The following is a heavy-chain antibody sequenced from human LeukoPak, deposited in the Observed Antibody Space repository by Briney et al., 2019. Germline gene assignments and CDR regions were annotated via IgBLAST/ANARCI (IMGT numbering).Heavy chain of an antibody. V-gene: IGHV1-69*13. D-gene: IGHD2-15*01. J-gene: IGHJ6*02. CDR1: GGTFSSYA. CDR2: IIPIFGTA. CDR3: ARERIVVVVAAPNYYYGMDV. Sequence: ASVKVSCKASGGTFSSYAISWVRQAPGQGLEWMGGIIPIFGTANYAQKFQGRVTITADESTSTAYMELSSLRSEDTAVYYYARERIVVVVAAPNYYYGMDVWGQGTTVTVSS.